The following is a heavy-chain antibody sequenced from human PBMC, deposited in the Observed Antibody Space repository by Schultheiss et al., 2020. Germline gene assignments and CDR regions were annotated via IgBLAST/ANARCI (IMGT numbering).Heavy chain of an antibody. Sequence: SATLSLTCTVSGGSISSYYWSWIRQPPGKGLEWIGYIYYSGSTNYNPSLKSRVTISVDTSKNQFSLKLSSVTAADTAVYYCARGGSSSWPFDYWGQGTLVTGSS. J-gene: IGHJ4*02. CDR3: ARGGSSSWPFDY. CDR2: IYYSGST. D-gene: IGHD6-13*01. CDR1: GGSISSYY. V-gene: IGHV4-59*01.